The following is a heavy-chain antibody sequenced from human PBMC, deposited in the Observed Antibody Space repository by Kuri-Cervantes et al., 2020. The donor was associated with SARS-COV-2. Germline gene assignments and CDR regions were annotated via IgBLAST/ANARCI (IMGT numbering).Heavy chain of an antibody. V-gene: IGHV5-51*01. Sequence: KVSCKGSGYSFTSYWIGWVRQMPGKGLEWMGIIYPGDSDTRYSPSFQGQVTISADKSISTAYLQWSSLKASDTAMYYCARRYYYDSSGYRPKDYYFDYRGQGTLVTVSS. CDR2: IYPGDSDT. CDR3: ARRYYYDSSGYRPKDYYFDY. J-gene: IGHJ4*02. CDR1: GYSFTSYW. D-gene: IGHD3-22*01.